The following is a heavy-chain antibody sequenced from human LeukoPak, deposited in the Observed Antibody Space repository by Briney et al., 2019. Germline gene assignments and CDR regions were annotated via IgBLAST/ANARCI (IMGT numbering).Heavy chain of an antibody. CDR1: GYSFTSYW. CDR3: ARLHHIAAAGEWRGY. Sequence: GESLKISCKGSGYSFTSYWIGWVRQMPGKGLEWMGIIYPGDSDTRYSPSFQGQVTISADKSISTDYLQWSSLKASDTAMYYCARLHHIAAAGEWRGYWGQGTLVTVSS. D-gene: IGHD6-13*01. V-gene: IGHV5-51*01. J-gene: IGHJ4*02. CDR2: IYPGDSDT.